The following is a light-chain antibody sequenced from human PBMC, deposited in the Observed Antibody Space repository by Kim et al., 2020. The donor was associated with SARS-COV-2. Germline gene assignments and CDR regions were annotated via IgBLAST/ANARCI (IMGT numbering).Light chain of an antibody. CDR3: DSRDNSGNPVV. CDR2: GKN. V-gene: IGLV3-19*01. Sequence: AWGKTVDVTCQGGSLRRYYASWYQQKAGQAPVLVIHGKNNRPSGIPDRFSGSNSGTTASLTITGAQAEDVADYFCDSRDNSGNPVVFGGGTQLTVL. CDR1: SLRRYY. J-gene: IGLJ2*01.